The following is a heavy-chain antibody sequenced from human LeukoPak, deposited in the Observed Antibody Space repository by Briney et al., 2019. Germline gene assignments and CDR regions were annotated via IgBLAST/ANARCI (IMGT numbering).Heavy chain of an antibody. J-gene: IGHJ6*02. Sequence: GGSLRLSCAASGFTFSSYAMHWVRQAPGKGLEWVAVISYDGSNKYYADSVKGRFTISRDSSKDTLSLQMNSLRAEDTAVYYCAKRTPGAYGMDVWGQGTTVTVSS. V-gene: IGHV3-30-3*02. D-gene: IGHD4-17*01. CDR2: ISYDGSNK. CDR1: GFTFSSYA. CDR3: AKRTPGAYGMDV.